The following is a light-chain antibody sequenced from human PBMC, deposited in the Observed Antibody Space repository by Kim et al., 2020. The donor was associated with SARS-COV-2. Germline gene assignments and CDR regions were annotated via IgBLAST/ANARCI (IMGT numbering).Light chain of an antibody. CDR1: KLGDKY. J-gene: IGLJ2*01. Sequence: VSPGQTASITCSGDKLGDKYACWYQQKPGQSPVLVIYQDSKRPSGIPERFSGSNSGNTATLTISGTQAMDEADYYCQAWDSSTGVVFGRGTKLTVL. CDR3: QAWDSSTGVV. CDR2: QDS. V-gene: IGLV3-1*01.